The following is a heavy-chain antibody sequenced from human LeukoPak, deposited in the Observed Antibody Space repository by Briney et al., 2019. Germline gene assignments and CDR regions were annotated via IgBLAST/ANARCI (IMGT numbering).Heavy chain of an antibody. J-gene: IGHJ4*02. Sequence: PGGSLRLSCTASGFTLGSHDMHWVRQTTGEGLEWVAAIASGFQTFYAGSVKGRFTVSREDAKNSLYLQMNSLRAEDTAVYYCAKELRGGRYFFDYWGQGTLVTVSS. CDR1: GFTLGSHD. D-gene: IGHD3-10*01. V-gene: IGHV3-13*01. CDR3: AKELRGGRYFFDY. CDR2: IASGFQT.